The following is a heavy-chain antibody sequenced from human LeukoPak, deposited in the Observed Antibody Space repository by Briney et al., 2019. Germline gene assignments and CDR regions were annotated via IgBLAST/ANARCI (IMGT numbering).Heavy chain of an antibody. J-gene: IGHJ3*02. CDR2: IYPGDSDT. D-gene: IGHD6-13*01. CDR3: ARPLIAAAVDAFDI. V-gene: IGHV5-51*01. CDR1: GHSFISYR. Sequence: GESLKISCKGSGHSFISYRIGWVRQMPGKGLEWMGIIYPGDSDTRYSPSFQGQVTISADKSISTAYLQWSSLKASDTAMYYCARPLIAAAVDAFDIWGQGTMVTVPS.